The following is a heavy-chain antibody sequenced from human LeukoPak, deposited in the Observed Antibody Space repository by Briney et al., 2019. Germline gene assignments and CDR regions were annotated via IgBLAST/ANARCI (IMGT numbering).Heavy chain of an antibody. V-gene: IGHV3-21*01. CDR1: GFSVSDNY. D-gene: IGHD6-6*01. Sequence: PGGSLRFSCAVSGFSVSDNYMTWVRQAPGKGLEWVSSISSSTAYIYYADSLRGRFTISRDNAGNSLFLQMDSLRAEDTAVYYCAREGGRGSSSSDYFDSWGQGTLVTVSS. CDR3: AREGGRGSSSSDYFDS. CDR2: ISSSTAYI. J-gene: IGHJ4*02.